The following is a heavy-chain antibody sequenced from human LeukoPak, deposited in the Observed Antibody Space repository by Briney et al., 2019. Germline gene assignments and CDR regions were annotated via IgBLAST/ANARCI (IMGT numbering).Heavy chain of an antibody. D-gene: IGHD1-26*01. CDR3: ARSRVSGATIFDY. CDR2: IYYSGST. V-gene: IGHV4-39*07. J-gene: IGHJ4*02. CDR1: GGSISRSSYY. Sequence: SETLSLTCTVSGGSISRSSYYWGWIRQPPGKGLEWIGGIYYSGSTYYNPSLKSRVTISVDTSKNQFSLKLSSVIAADTAVYYCARSRVSGATIFDYWGQGTLVTVSS.